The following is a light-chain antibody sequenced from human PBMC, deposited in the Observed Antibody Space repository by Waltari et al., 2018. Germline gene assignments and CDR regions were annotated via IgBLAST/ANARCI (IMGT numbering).Light chain of an antibody. CDR1: TSNIGSNL. Sequence: QSVLTQPPSASGTPGQRVTISCSGSTSNIGSNLVNWYQQRPGKAPKLLIYRSDRRPPGVPDRFSGSKSGTSASLAISGLQSEDEADYYCAAWDDSLNGHWVFGGGTKVTVL. J-gene: IGLJ3*02. CDR2: RSD. V-gene: IGLV1-44*01. CDR3: AAWDDSLNGHWV.